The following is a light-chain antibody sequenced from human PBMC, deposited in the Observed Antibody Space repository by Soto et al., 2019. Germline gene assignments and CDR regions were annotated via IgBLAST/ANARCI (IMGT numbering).Light chain of an antibody. J-gene: IGKJ3*01. CDR2: AAS. CDR1: QSLLYSSNNRNY. CDR3: QQYYITPRS. V-gene: IGKV4-1*01. Sequence: DIVMTQSPDSLAVSLGERATINCKSSQSLLYSSNNRNYLAWYQKKPGQLPRLLIYAASTRESGVPDRFSGSGSGTDFTLTISSLQAEDVAVYYCQQYYITPRSFGPGTKVGVK.